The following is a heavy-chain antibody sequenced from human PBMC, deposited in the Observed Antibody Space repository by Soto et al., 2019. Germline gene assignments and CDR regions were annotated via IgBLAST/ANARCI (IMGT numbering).Heavy chain of an antibody. Sequence: GSLRLSCAASGFTFSDYYMSWIRQAPGKGLEWVSYISSSSSYTNYADSVKGRFTISRDNAKNSLYLQMNSLRAEDTAVYYXARGGLTTSYYGMDVWGQGTTVTVSS. CDR3: ARGGLTTSYYGMDV. V-gene: IGHV3-11*05. J-gene: IGHJ6*02. D-gene: IGHD3-16*01. CDR1: GFTFSDYY. CDR2: ISSSSSYT.